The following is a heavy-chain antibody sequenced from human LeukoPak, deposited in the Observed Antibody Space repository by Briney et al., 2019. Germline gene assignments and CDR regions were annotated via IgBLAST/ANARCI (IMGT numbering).Heavy chain of an antibody. CDR1: GFTFSSYE. J-gene: IGHJ3*02. Sequence: GGSLRLSCAASGFTFSSYEMNWDRQAPGKVLEWVSYISSSGSTIYYADSVKGRFTISRDNAKNSLYLQMNSLRAEDTAVYYCATRETIAAANDAFDIWGQGTMVTVSS. V-gene: IGHV3-48*03. D-gene: IGHD6-13*01. CDR3: ATRETIAAANDAFDI. CDR2: ISSSGSTI.